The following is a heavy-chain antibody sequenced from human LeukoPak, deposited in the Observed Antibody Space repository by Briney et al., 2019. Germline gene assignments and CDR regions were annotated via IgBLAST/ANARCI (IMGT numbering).Heavy chain of an antibody. V-gene: IGHV4-59*12. Sequence: PSETLSLTCTVSGGSISTYYWNWIRQPPGKGLEWIGYIYYSGSTNYNPSLKSRVTISVDTSKNQFSLKLSSVTAADTAVYYCAKDGIYDSSGYEYWGQGTLVTVSS. CDR3: AKDGIYDSSGYEY. J-gene: IGHJ4*02. D-gene: IGHD3-22*01. CDR1: GGSISTYY. CDR2: IYYSGST.